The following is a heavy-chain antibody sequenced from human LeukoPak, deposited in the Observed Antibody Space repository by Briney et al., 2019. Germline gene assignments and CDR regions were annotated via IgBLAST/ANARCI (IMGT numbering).Heavy chain of an antibody. CDR2: IYSGGTT. Sequence: GGSLRLSCAASGFXVSSNYMTWVRQAPGKGLEWVSIIYSGGTTYYADSVKGRFTISRHNSNNTLYLQMNSLRPEDTAVYYCARGLGATTGFWFDPWGQGTLVTVSS. CDR1: GFXVSSNY. CDR3: ARGLGATTGFWFDP. D-gene: IGHD1-26*01. J-gene: IGHJ5*02. V-gene: IGHV3-53*04.